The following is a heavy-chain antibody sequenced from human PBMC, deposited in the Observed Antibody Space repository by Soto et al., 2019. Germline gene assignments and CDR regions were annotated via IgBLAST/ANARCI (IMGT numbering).Heavy chain of an antibody. CDR2: IHYSEST. D-gene: IGHD3-16*01. V-gene: IGHV4-31*03. Sequence: QVQLQESGPGLVKPSQTLSLTCTVSGDSISSGGYYWTWIRQHPGKGLEWIAYIHYSESTYYNPSRKMRVVVSMDTSKNQFSLRLSSVTAADTAVYYCTRGAWGSAFDVWGLGTMVTVSS. CDR3: TRGAWGSAFDV. CDR1: GDSISSGGYY. J-gene: IGHJ3*01.